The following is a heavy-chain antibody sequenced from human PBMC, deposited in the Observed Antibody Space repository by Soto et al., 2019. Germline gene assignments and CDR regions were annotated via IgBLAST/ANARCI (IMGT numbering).Heavy chain of an antibody. Sequence: PSETLSLTCAVYGGSFSGYYWSWIRQPPGKGLEWIGGINHSGSTNYNPSLKSRVTISVDTSKNQFSLKLSSVTAADTAVYYCARALPPLRYFDWLALGFDPWGQGTLVTVSS. CDR2: INHSGST. V-gene: IGHV4-34*01. CDR3: ARALPPLRYFDWLALGFDP. CDR1: GGSFSGYY. D-gene: IGHD3-9*01. J-gene: IGHJ5*02.